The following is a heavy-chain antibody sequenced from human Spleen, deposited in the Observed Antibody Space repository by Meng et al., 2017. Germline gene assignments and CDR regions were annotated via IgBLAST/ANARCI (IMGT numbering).Heavy chain of an antibody. Sequence: ASVKVSCKASGYTFTGYYMHWVRQAPGLGLEWMGRINPNSGGPTYAQQFQGRVTMTRDTSISTAYMELSSLRSDDTAVYYCARPCSSGLDAFDIWGQGTLVTVSS. J-gene: IGHJ3*02. CDR3: ARPCSSGLDAFDI. D-gene: IGHD6-19*01. CDR2: INPNSGGP. V-gene: IGHV1-2*06. CDR1: GYTFTGYY.